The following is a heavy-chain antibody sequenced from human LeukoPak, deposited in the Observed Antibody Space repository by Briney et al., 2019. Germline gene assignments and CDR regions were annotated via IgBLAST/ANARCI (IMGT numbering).Heavy chain of an antibody. CDR2: ISAYNGNT. V-gene: IGHV1-18*04. CDR3: AVEAYCGGDCPYAFDI. CDR1: GYTFTGYY. J-gene: IGHJ3*02. D-gene: IGHD2-21*01. Sequence: ASVKVSCKASGYTFTGYYMHWVRQAPGQGLEWMGWISAYNGNTNYAQKLQGRVTMTTDTSTGTAYMELRSLRSDDTAVYYCAVEAYCGGDCPYAFDIWGQGTMVTVSS.